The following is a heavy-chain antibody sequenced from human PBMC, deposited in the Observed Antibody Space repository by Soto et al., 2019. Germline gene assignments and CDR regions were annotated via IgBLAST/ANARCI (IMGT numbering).Heavy chain of an antibody. J-gene: IGHJ5*02. CDR2: LRDDADDT. CDR3: ARPYSSNSNWFDP. Sequence: GYLRLSCAASGFTFSNYGMHWVRQAPGKGLEWVAVLRDDADDTYYADSVKGRFTISRDNSKNTLYLQMRSLRAEDTAVYYCARPYSSNSNWFDPWGQGTLVTVSS. CDR1: GFTFSNYG. V-gene: IGHV3-33*01. D-gene: IGHD6-19*01.